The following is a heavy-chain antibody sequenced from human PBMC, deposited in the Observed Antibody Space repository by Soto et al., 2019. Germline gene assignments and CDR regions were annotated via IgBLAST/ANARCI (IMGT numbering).Heavy chain of an antibody. CDR3: ARESGDLTSNFDY. J-gene: IGHJ4*02. CDR2: ISDDSSYI. D-gene: IGHD3-10*01. V-gene: IGHV3-21*06. CDR1: GFMFSAYT. Sequence: PGGSLRLSCAASGFMFSAYTMNWVRQAPGKGLEWLSSISDDSSYIDYADSLRGRCTVSRDNARNSLYLQIDSLGVEDTAVYYCARESGDLTSNFDYWGQGTLVTSPQ.